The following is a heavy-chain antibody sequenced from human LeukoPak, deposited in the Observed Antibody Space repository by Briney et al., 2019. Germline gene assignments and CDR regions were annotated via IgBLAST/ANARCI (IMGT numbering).Heavy chain of an antibody. CDR2: IEGRGDSR. V-gene: IGHV3-23*01. J-gene: IGHJ4*01. Sequence: GGSLRLSCAASRFNFSPYAMPSLRQARGRGLDWVASIEGRGDSRYYSDCVRGGFTVYRDNSRNTLYLQMNSLSTDDTALYHCARDSGSYLQPTDFWGHGTLVTVSS. D-gene: IGHD1-26*01. CDR3: ARDSGSYLQPTDF. CDR1: RFNFSPYA.